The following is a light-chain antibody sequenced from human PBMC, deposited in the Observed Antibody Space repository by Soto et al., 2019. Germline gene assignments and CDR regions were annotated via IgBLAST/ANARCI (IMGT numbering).Light chain of an antibody. Sequence: EIVLTQSPATLSLSPGERATLSCRASQSINYYLAWYQQKPGQAPRLLIYDASNRATGIPARFSGSGSGTDFTLTISSLEPEDFAVYYCQQRSIWPLTFGGGTKVDIK. CDR3: QQRSIWPLT. CDR1: QSINYY. CDR2: DAS. V-gene: IGKV3-11*01. J-gene: IGKJ4*01.